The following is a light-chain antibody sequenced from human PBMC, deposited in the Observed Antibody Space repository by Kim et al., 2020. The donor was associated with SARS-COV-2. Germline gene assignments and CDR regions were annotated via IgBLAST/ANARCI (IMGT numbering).Light chain of an antibody. V-gene: IGKV3-20*01. J-gene: IGKJ1*01. CDR3: QQYGSSPRT. CDR1: QSVSSSY. CDR2: GAS. Sequence: STGKRATLSCRASQSVSSSYLAWYQQKPGQAPRLLIYGASSRATGIPDRFSGSGSGTDFTLTISRLEPEDFAVYYCQQYGSSPRTFGQGTKVDIK.